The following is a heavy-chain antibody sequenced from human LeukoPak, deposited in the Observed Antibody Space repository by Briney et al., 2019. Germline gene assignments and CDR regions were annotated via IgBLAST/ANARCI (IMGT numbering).Heavy chain of an antibody. J-gene: IGHJ5*02. CDR3: ARDYCSSTSCFVWFDP. D-gene: IGHD2-2*01. V-gene: IGHV1-69*13. CDR1: GYTFTSYG. Sequence: GASVKVSCKASGYTFTSYGLSWVRQAPGQGLEWMGGIIPIFGTANYAQKFQGRVTITADESTSTAYMELSSLRSEDTAVYYCARDYCSSTSCFVWFDPWGQGTLVTVSS. CDR2: IIPIFGTA.